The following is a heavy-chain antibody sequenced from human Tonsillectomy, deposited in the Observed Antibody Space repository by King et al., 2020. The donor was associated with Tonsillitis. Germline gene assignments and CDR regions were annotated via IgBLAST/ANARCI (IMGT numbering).Heavy chain of an antibody. Sequence: QLQESGPGLVKPSETLSLTCTVSGGSISSYYWSWIRQPPGKGLEWIGYIYDIGSTNYNPSLKSRGTISVDTSKNQLSLKLSSVTAADTAVYYCARGSNIAAAGTGYYFDYWGQGTLVTVSS. CDR3: ARGSNIAAAGTGYYFDY. CDR1: GGSISSYY. D-gene: IGHD6-13*01. CDR2: IYDIGST. V-gene: IGHV4-59*01. J-gene: IGHJ4*02.